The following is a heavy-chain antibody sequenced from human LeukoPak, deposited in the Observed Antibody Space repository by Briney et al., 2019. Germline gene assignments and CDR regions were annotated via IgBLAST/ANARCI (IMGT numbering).Heavy chain of an antibody. CDR3: AWGPYSGIYHFDS. CDR1: GGTFGSYG. Sequence: ASVKVSCKASGGTFGSYGISWVRQAPGRGLEWMGRIIPMFGTTNYAQNFQGTVTVTADKSTNTAYMEVSSLRSEDTAVYYCAWGPYSGIYHFDSWGQGTLVTVSS. J-gene: IGHJ4*02. CDR2: IIPMFGTT. D-gene: IGHD1-26*01. V-gene: IGHV1-69*06.